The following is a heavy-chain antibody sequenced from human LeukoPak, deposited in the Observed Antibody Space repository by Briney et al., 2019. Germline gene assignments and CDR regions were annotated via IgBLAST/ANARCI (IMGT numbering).Heavy chain of an antibody. V-gene: IGHV4-59*12. CDR1: GGSISSYY. Sequence: PSETLSLTCTVSGGSISSYYWSWIRQPPGKGLEWIGYIYYSGSTNYNPSLKSRVTISVDTSKNQFSLKLSSVTAADTAVYYCARGSPTYYDFWSGYSGGDAFDIWGQGTMVTVSS. D-gene: IGHD3-3*01. CDR3: ARGSPTYYDFWSGYSGGDAFDI. CDR2: IYYSGST. J-gene: IGHJ3*02.